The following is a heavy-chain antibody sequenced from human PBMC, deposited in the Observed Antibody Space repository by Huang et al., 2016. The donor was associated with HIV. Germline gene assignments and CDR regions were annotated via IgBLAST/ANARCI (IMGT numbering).Heavy chain of an antibody. CDR2: SYSGGTT. CDR1: GFTVSTNY. J-gene: IGHJ4*02. Sequence: EVQLVESGGGLIQPGGSLRLSWAASGFTVSTNYMTWVRQAPGKGLEWVSLSYSGGTTYYADSVKGRFTISRDDSENTLYLHMTSLRAGDTAVYYCAKEGDTGAALGYWGQGTLVTVS. CDR3: AKEGDTGAALGY. V-gene: IGHV3-53*01. D-gene: IGHD2-8*02.